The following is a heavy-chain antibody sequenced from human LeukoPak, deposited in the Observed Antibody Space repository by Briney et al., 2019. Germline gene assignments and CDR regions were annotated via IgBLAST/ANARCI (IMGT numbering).Heavy chain of an antibody. Sequence: SVEVSCKAPGGTFSGYTINWVRQGPGHGLELMGRIIPMPGIANYTQKFQGRVTITADKSTSTSYMELNSMRSEDTAIYYCAREYLGHTRTTYGMDVWGQGTTVIVSS. CDR1: GGTFSGYT. CDR3: AREYLGHTRTTYGMDV. V-gene: IGHV1-69*04. CDR2: IIPMPGIA. D-gene: IGHD1-14*01. J-gene: IGHJ6*02.